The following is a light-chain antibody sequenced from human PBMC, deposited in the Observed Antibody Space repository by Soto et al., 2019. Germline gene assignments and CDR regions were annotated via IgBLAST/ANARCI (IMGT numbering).Light chain of an antibody. CDR1: SSDVGGYNY. CDR3: SSYTSSSPLAHVV. CDR2: DVS. J-gene: IGLJ2*01. Sequence: QSALTQPASVSGSPGQSITISCTGTSSDVGGYNYVSWYQQHPGKAPKLMIYDVSNRPSGVSNRFSGSKSGNTASLTISGLQAEDEADYYCSSYTSSSPLAHVVFGGGTKLTVL. V-gene: IGLV2-14*01.